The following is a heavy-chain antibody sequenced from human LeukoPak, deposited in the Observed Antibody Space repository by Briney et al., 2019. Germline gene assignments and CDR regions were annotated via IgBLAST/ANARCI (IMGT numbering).Heavy chain of an antibody. D-gene: IGHD6-13*01. J-gene: IGHJ4*02. CDR2: ISSSSSYI. CDR3: ARDYKQQLVLDY. Sequence: GGSLRLSCAASGFTFSSYSMNWVRQAPGKGLEWVSSISSSSSYIYYADSVKGRFTISRDNAKNLLYLQMNSLRAEDTAVYYCARDYKQQLVLDYWGQGTLVTVSS. CDR1: GFTFSSYS. V-gene: IGHV3-21*01.